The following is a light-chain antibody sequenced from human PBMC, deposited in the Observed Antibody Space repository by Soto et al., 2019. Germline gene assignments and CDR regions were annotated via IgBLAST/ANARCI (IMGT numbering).Light chain of an antibody. Sequence: LTQPGSMPGSRGQSITISCTGTSSDIDHYAYVSWYQQPPGKAPNLMIYHVTYRPSGVSNRYSGSKSGNSASLTISGLQADDEADYYCCSLTTSHTYGFGRGTKV. J-gene: IGLJ1*01. CDR1: SSDIDHYAY. V-gene: IGLV2-14*03. CDR3: CSLTTSHTYG. CDR2: HVT.